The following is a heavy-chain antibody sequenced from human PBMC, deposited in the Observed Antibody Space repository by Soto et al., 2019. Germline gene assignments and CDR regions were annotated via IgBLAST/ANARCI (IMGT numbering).Heavy chain of an antibody. J-gene: IGHJ6*02. Sequence: GGSLRLSCAASGFIFSNHWLSWSRQAPGKGLEWVANISPDGSRFSYADSVKGRFTISRDNAKNLLYLQMNSLRDEDTAVYYCARDAQIAAAGYYYYYYGMDVWGQGTTVTVSS. CDR3: ARDAQIAAAGYYYYYYGMDV. CDR1: GFIFSNHW. V-gene: IGHV3-7*01. D-gene: IGHD6-13*01. CDR2: ISPDGSRF.